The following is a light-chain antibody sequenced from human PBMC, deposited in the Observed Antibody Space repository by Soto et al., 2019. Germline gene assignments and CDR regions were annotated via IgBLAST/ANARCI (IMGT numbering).Light chain of an antibody. CDR3: SSYAGSNNFV. V-gene: IGLV2-8*01. CDR1: SSDVGGYNY. J-gene: IGLJ2*01. CDR2: EVS. Sequence: QSALTQPPSASGSPGQSVTISCTGTSSDVGGYNYVPWYQQHPGKAPKLMIYEVSKRPSGVPDRFSGSKSGNTASLTVSGLQAEDEADYYCSSYAGSNNFVFGGGTKITVL.